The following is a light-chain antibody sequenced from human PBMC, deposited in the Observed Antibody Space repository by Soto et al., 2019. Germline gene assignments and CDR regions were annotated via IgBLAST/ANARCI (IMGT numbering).Light chain of an antibody. Sequence: QSVLTQSPSASASLGASVKLTCTLSSGHSSYAIAWHQQQPEKGPRYLMKLNSDGSHSKGDGIPDRFSGSRSGAERYLTISSLQSEDEADYYCQTWGTGIPWVFGGGTMLTVL. CDR3: QTWGTGIPWV. CDR2: LNSDGSH. V-gene: IGLV4-69*01. J-gene: IGLJ3*02. CDR1: SGHSSYA.